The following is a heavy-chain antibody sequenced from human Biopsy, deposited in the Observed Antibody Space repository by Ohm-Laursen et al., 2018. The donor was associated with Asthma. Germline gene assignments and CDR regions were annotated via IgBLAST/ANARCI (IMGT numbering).Heavy chain of an antibody. CDR1: GFTFGDYW. Sequence: SLRLSCTASGFTFGDYWMNWVRQAPGKGLEWVSLIYSGDNTYYADSVKGRFTISRDHSKLYLQMNDLRAEDTAVYHCARISRLGYNSLDYGMDVWGQGTTVTVSS. J-gene: IGHJ6*02. V-gene: IGHV3-53*01. D-gene: IGHD5-24*01. CDR2: IYSGDNT. CDR3: ARISRLGYNSLDYGMDV.